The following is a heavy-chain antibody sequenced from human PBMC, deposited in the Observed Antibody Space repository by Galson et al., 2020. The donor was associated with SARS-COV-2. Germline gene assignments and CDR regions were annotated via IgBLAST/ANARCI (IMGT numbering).Heavy chain of an antibody. CDR1: GYSFTNYW. V-gene: IGHV5-51*01. D-gene: IGHD2-8*01. CDR3: ARTDTSMTFLFDY. Sequence: GESLKISCKGSGYSFTNYWIGWVRQMPGKGLEWMGIIHPSDSDARYSPSFQGQVTFSVDKSLSTAYLQWSSLRASHTAMYFCARTDTSMTFLFDYWGQGTLVTVSS. CDR2: IHPSDSDA. J-gene: IGHJ4*02.